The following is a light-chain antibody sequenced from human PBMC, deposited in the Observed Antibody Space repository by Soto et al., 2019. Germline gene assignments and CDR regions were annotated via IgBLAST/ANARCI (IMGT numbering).Light chain of an antibody. CDR2: SAS. Sequence: DIQLTQSPSFLSASVGDRVTITCRASQPISNYLAWYQQKPGKAPELLIYSASTLQSGVPSRFSGSGSWTEFSLTIRALQPEDFATYFCLQLYRYPLTFGGGTKVDI. V-gene: IGKV1-9*01. J-gene: IGKJ4*01. CDR3: LQLYRYPLT. CDR1: QPISNY.